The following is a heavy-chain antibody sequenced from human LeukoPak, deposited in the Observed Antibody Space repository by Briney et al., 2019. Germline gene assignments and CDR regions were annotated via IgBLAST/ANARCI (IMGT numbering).Heavy chain of an antibody. Sequence: GESLKISCKGSGYSFSTHWIGWVRQMPGKGLEWMGIIYPGGSDTKYSPSFQGQVTISADKSINTAYLQWRSLKASDTAMYYYARHLSVVLAATPDYWGQGTLVTVSS. CDR1: GYSFSTHW. J-gene: IGHJ4*02. CDR3: ARHLSVVLAATPDY. CDR2: IYPGGSDT. V-gene: IGHV5-51*01. D-gene: IGHD2-15*01.